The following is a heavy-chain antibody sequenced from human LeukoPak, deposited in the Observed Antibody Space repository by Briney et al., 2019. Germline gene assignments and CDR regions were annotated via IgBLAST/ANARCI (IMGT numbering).Heavy chain of an antibody. V-gene: IGHV3-30*18. D-gene: IGHD3-10*01. CDR3: AKEIYFGSGSYPDY. CDR1: GFTFSSYG. CDR2: ISSDGSNK. J-gene: IGHJ4*02. Sequence: GGSLRLSCGASGFTFSSYGMHWVRQAPGKGLEWAAVISSDGSNKYYADSVKGRFTVSRDNSKNTLYLQMNSLRPEDAAVYYCAKEIYFGSGSYPDYWGQGTLVTVSS.